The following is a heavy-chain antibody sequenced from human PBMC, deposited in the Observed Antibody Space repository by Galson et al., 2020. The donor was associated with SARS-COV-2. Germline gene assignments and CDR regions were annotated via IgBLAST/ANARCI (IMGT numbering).Heavy chain of an antibody. CDR1: GGSFSGYY. V-gene: IGHV4-34*01. CDR2: IDHSGST. CDR3: ARGALYDTSGYYFGEFDY. J-gene: IGHJ4*02. Sequence: SQASETLSLTCAVYGGSFSGYYWSWIRQPPGKGLEWIGDIDHSGSTNYNPYLKSRLTVSVDTSKNQFSLNLSSVTAADTAVYYCARGALYDTSGYYFGEFDYWGQGTLVTVSS. D-gene: IGHD3-22*01.